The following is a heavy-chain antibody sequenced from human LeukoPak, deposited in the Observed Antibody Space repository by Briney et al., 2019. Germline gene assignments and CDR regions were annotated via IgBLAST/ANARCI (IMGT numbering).Heavy chain of an antibody. CDR1: GYTFTGYY. Sequence: GASVKVSCKASGYTFTGYYMHWVRQAPGQGLEWMGWIDPNSGGTNYAQKFQGRVTMTRDTSISTAYMELSRLRSDDTAVYYCARSMVGLVTVTTPCFDYWGQGTLVTVSS. J-gene: IGHJ4*02. CDR2: IDPNSGGT. D-gene: IGHD4-17*01. V-gene: IGHV1-2*02. CDR3: ARSMVGLVTVTTPCFDY.